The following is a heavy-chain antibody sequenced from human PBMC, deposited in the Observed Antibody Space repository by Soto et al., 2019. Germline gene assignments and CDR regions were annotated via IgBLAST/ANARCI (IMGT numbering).Heavy chain of an antibody. CDR2: IWYDGSNK. J-gene: IGHJ3*02. CDR3: ARDHDYGDNYDAFDI. V-gene: IGHV3-33*01. CDR1: GFTFSRYG. Sequence: SCKTSGFTFSRYGMLWVSQAPGRGLEWVAVIWYDGSNKYYADSVKGRFTISRDNSKNTLYLQMNSLSAEDTAVYYWARDHDYGDNYDAFDIWGQGTMVTVSS. D-gene: IGHD4-17*01.